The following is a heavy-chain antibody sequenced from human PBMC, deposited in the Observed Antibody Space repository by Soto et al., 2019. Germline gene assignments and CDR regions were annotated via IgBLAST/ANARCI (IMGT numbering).Heavy chain of an antibody. CDR3: ARDSGGSNYGNNWFDP. CDR1: GGTFSSYA. D-gene: IGHD4-4*01. J-gene: IGHJ5*02. V-gene: IGHV1-69*11. Sequence: QVQLVQSGAEVKKPGSSVKVSCKASGGTFSSYAISWVRQAPGQGLEWMGGIIPILGTANYAQKFQGRVTSTADEYTSTAYMELSSLRSEDTAVYYCARDSGGSNYGNNWFDPWGQGTLVTVSS. CDR2: IIPILGTA.